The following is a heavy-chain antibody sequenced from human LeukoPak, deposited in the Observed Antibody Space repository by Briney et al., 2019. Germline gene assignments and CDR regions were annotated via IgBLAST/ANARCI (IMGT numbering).Heavy chain of an antibody. CDR1: GGYISSSNYY. J-gene: IGHJ4*02. Sequence: PSETLSLTCTVSGGYISSSNYYWGWIRQPPGKGLEWIGSIYYSGSTNYNPSLKSRVTISVDTSKNQFSLKLSSVTAADTAVYYCARGPILLWFGKLDYWGQGTLVTVSS. V-gene: IGHV4-39*07. D-gene: IGHD3-10*01. CDR2: IYYSGST. CDR3: ARGPILLWFGKLDY.